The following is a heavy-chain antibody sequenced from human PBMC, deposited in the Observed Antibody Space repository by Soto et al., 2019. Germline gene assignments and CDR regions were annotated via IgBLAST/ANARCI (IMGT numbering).Heavy chain of an antibody. CDR1: GYTFTSYG. CDR2: ISAYNGNT. J-gene: IGHJ6*02. D-gene: IGHD2-15*01. CDR3: ARGRAGTPTVSPFMDV. Sequence: QVQLVQSGAEVKKPGASVKVSCKASGYTFTSYGISWVRQAPGQGLEWMGWISAYNGNTNYAQKLQGRVTMTTDTSTSTAYMELRGLRSDDTAVYYWARGRAGTPTVSPFMDVWGQGTTVTVSS. V-gene: IGHV1-18*01.